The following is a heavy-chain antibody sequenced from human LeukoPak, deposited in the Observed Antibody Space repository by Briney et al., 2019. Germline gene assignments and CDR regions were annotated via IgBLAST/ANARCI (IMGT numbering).Heavy chain of an antibody. CDR1: GYTFTSYY. J-gene: IGHJ4*02. CDR2: INPSGGST. D-gene: IGHD6-19*01. Sequence: ASVKVSCKASGYTFTSYYMHWVRQAPGQGLEWMGIINPSGGSTSYAQKLQGRVTMTTDTSTSTAYMELRSLRSDDTAVYYCARDQSSGWYGYWGQGTLVTVSS. V-gene: IGHV1-46*01. CDR3: ARDQSSGWYGY.